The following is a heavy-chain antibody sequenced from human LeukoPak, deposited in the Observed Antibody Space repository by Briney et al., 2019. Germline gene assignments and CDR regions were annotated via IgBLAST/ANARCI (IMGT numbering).Heavy chain of an antibody. Sequence: ASVKVSCKASGYTFTSYGISWVRQPPGQGHEWMGWISAYNGNTNYAQKLQGRVTMTTDTTKNTDYIELRSLRSDDTAVYYCSKGWCYDQAIYYWGQGTLVTVSS. CDR3: SKGWCYDQAIYY. V-gene: IGHV1-18*01. J-gene: IGHJ4*01. D-gene: IGHD4/OR15-4a*01. CDR2: ISAYNGNT. CDR1: GYTFTSYG.